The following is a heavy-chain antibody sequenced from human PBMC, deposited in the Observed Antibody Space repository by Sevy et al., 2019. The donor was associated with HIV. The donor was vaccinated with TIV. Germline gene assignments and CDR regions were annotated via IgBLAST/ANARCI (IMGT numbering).Heavy chain of an antibody. Sequence: GGSLRLSCAASGFTFSIYAMHWVRQAPGKGLEGVALISYDGNNKYYADAVKGRFTISRDTSKNTLYLHMDSLRPEDTAGYYCARVKTTDYCSGGTCYSDYYGMDVWGQGTTVTVSS. J-gene: IGHJ6*02. D-gene: IGHD2-15*01. CDR1: GFTFSIYA. CDR3: ARVKTTDYCSGGTCYSDYYGMDV. V-gene: IGHV3-30-3*01. CDR2: ISYDGNNK.